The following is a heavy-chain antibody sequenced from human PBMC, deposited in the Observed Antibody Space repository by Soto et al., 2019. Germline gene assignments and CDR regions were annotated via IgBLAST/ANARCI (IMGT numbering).Heavy chain of an antibody. Sequence: QVQLVESGGVLVKPGGSLRLSCAASGFTFSDYSMSWIRQAPGKGLEWVSYISGSGSTTNYEDSVKGRFAISRDNARNSVYLQMNSLRAEDTAVYYCARQKRTPGYCGQGTLVIVSS. CDR3: ARQKRTPGY. J-gene: IGHJ4*02. CDR2: ISGSGSTT. CDR1: GFTFSDYS. V-gene: IGHV3-11*01.